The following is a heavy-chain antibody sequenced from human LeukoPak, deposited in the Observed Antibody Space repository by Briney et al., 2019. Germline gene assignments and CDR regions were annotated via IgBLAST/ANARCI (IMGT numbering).Heavy chain of an antibody. CDR1: GGSISSYY. D-gene: IGHD5-18*01. CDR3: ARHVGIHLWSLYFDY. J-gene: IGHJ4*02. V-gene: IGHV4-59*08. CDR2: IYSSGST. Sequence: SETLSLTCIVSGGSISSYYWSWIRQPPGKGLGWIGYIYSSGSTDYNPSLKSRATISLDTPNHRFSLKLTSVTAADTAVYYCARHVGIHLWSLYFDYWGQGSLVTVPS.